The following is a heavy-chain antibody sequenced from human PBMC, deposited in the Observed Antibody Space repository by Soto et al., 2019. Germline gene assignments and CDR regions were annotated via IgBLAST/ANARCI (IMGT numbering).Heavy chain of an antibody. CDR3: ARDSGYNYGYFRWFDP. D-gene: IGHD5-18*01. CDR2: IFYSGST. J-gene: IGHJ5*02. V-gene: IGHV4-59*01. Sequence: SETLSLTCTVSGGSISNYYWSWIRQPPGKGLEWIGHIFYSGSTNYNPALKSRVTISADTSKNQFSLKLSSVTAADTAVYYCARDSGYNYGYFRWFDPWGQGTLVT. CDR1: GGSISNYY.